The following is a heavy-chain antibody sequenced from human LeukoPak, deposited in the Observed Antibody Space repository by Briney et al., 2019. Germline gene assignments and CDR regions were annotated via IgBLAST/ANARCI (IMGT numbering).Heavy chain of an antibody. J-gene: IGHJ4*02. CDR1: GYTFSSYW. CDR2: IYPGDSDT. Sequence: GESLRISCKGSGYTFSSYWIGWVRQMPGKGLEWMGIIYPGDSDTRYSPSLHGQVTISVDTSIGTAYLQWSSLKASDSAIYYCARQNDFRLDYWGQGTLVTVSS. D-gene: IGHD3-3*01. V-gene: IGHV5-51*01. CDR3: ARQNDFRLDY.